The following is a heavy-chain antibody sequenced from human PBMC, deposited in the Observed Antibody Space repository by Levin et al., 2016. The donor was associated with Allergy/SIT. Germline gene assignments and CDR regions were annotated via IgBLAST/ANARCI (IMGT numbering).Heavy chain of an antibody. J-gene: IGHJ4*02. CDR2: ISSSSSTI. CDR3: GRDADCTDGVCFDY. Sequence: GGSLRLSCAASGFTFSSYSMNWVRQAPGKGLEWVSYISSSSSTIYYADSVRGRFTISRDNSKNALFLQINSLRADDTALYFCGRDADCTDGVCFDYWGQGTLVTVSS. D-gene: IGHD2-8*01. CDR1: GFTFSSYS. V-gene: IGHV3-48*01.